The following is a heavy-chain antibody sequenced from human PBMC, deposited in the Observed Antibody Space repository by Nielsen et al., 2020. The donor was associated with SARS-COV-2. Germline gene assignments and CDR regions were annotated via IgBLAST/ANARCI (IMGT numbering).Heavy chain of an antibody. CDR1: NSSNSSGGYS. CDR2: VSQSGRT. D-gene: IGHD3-16*01. Sequence: SETLSRNCAVSNSSNSSGGYSWSWIRQPPGKGLAWIGYVSQSGRTYYNPSLKSRVTISVDRSKNQFSLKLSSVTAADTAVYYCARGGRITFGGADDAFDIWSQGTMVTVSS. J-gene: IGHJ3*02. V-gene: IGHV4-30-2*01. CDR3: ARGGRITFGGADDAFDI.